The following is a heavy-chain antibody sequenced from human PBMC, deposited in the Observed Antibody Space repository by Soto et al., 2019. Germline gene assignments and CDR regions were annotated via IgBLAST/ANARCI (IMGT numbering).Heavy chain of an antibody. CDR3: ARARSGTYYNPAWFDP. CDR1: RGSIYTGGYY. V-gene: IGHV4-31*03. Sequence: QMQMQESGPGLVEPSQTLSLTCTVSRGSIYTGGYYWTWIRQHPGKALEWIGYIYVSGGTYYNPSLKSRVAISIDTSKNQFSLKLNSVSAADTAVYYCARARSGTYYNPAWFDPWGQGALVTVSS. J-gene: IGHJ5*02. CDR2: IYVSGGT. D-gene: IGHD3-10*01.